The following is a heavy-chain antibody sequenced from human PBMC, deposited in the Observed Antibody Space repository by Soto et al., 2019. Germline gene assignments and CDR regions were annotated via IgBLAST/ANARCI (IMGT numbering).Heavy chain of an antibody. CDR2: INAGNGNT. V-gene: IGHV1-3*05. D-gene: IGHD2-2*01. CDR3: ASSYCISTSCPPYYGMDV. Sequence: QVQLVQSGAEEKKPGASVKVSCKASGYTFTSYAMHSVRQAPGQRLEWMGWINAGNGNTKYSQKFQGRVTITRDTSASTDYMELSSLRSEDTAVYYCASSYCISTSCPPYYGMDVWGQGTTVTVSS. CDR1: GYTFTSYA. J-gene: IGHJ6*02.